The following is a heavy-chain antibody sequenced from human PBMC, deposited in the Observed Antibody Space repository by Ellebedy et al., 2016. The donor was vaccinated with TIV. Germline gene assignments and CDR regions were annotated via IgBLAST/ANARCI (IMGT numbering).Heavy chain of an antibody. CDR2: ISSKRYGGRP. Sequence: GESLKISCAASGFIFSSYWLSWVRQAPGKGLEWVGFISSKRYGGRPEHAASLKGRFTISRDDSRSIAYLQMNSLQGEDTGVYYCTRNPRKGGDRYPFDFWGQGTLVTVSS. V-gene: IGHV3-49*02. CDR1: GFIFSSYW. D-gene: IGHD2-21*02. CDR3: TRNPRKGGDRYPFDF. J-gene: IGHJ4*02.